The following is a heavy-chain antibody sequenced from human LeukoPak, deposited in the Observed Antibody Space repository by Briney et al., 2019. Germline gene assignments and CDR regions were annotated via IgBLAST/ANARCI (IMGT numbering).Heavy chain of an antibody. CDR2: IGGSGTRT. CDR3: AKDSHWILFDD. V-gene: IGHV3-23*01. Sequence: GGSLRLSCTASGFTLSSYEMSWIRQAPGKGLEWVSGIGGSGTRTYYADSVKGRFTISRDNSKNTLYLQMNSLRDEDTAVYYCAKDSHWILFDDWGQGTLVTVSS. D-gene: IGHD2-2*03. CDR1: GFTLSSYE. J-gene: IGHJ4*02.